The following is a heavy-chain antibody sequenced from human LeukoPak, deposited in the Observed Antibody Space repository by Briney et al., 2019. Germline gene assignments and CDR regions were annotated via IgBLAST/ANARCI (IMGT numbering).Heavy chain of an antibody. D-gene: IGHD6-19*01. CDR2: ISYSGST. CDR1: GGSISSSSYY. CDR3: ARLDIIAVAFSY. J-gene: IGHJ4*02. V-gene: IGHV4-39*01. Sequence: SETLSLTCTVSGGSISSSSYYWGWIRQPPGKGLEWIGSISYSGSTYYNPSLKSRVTISVDTSKNQFSLNLSSVTAADTAVYYCARLDIIAVAFSYWGQGTLVTVSS.